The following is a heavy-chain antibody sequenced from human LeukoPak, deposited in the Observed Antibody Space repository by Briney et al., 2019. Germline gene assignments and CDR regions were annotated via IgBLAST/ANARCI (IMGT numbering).Heavy chain of an antibody. CDR2: IYSGGST. V-gene: IGHV3-66*04. D-gene: IGHD3-10*01. Sequence: PGGSLRLSCAASGFTVSSNYMSWVRQAPGKGLEWVSVIYSGGSTYYADPVKGGFTISRDNSKNTLYLQMNSLRAEDTAVYYCAGRYYYGSGSYYRNDYWGQGTLVTVSS. CDR3: AGRYYYGSGSYYRNDY. J-gene: IGHJ4*02. CDR1: GFTVSSNY.